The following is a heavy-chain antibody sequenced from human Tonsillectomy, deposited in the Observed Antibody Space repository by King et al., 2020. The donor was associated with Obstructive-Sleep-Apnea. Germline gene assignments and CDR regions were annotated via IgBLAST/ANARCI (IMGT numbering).Heavy chain of an antibody. V-gene: IGHV4-59*08. CDR3: ASARYYYDGMDV. CDR1: GGSISSYY. J-gene: IGHJ6*02. Sequence: VQLQESGPGLVKPSETLSLTCTVSGGSISSYYWSWIRQPPGKGLEWIGDINYSGSTNYNPSLKMRVTISVDTSKNQFSLKLNYVTAAETAVYYCASARYYYDGMDVWGQGTTVTVSS. CDR2: INYSGST. D-gene: IGHD6-6*01.